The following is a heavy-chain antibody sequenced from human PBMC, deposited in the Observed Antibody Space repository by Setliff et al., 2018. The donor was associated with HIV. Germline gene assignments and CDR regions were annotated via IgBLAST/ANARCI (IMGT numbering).Heavy chain of an antibody. CDR2: IYGGRT. J-gene: IGHJ4*02. CDR1: GGSITSYY. CDR3: ARSPSYRSSWEYYFDY. V-gene: IGHV4-4*09. D-gene: IGHD6-13*01. Sequence: SETLSLTCTVCGGSITSYYWSWIRQPPGKGLEWIAYIYGGRTSYNPSLKSRVTISVDTSKNQFSLKLTSVTATDTAVYYCARSPSYRSSWEYYFDYWGQGILVTVSS.